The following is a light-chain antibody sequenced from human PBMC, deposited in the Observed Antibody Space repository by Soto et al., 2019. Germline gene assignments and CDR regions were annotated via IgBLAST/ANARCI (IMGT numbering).Light chain of an antibody. CDR2: DAS. Sequence: IQMTQSPSSLSASVGDRVTITCQASQDIAKNSNWYQQKPGKAPKLLIDDASSLQTGVPSRYTESGSATQFTFTISSVRSEDIATYSCQQYDNLLQITFGHGTRLEIK. CDR3: QQYDNLLQIT. V-gene: IGKV1-33*01. J-gene: IGKJ5*01. CDR1: QDIAKN.